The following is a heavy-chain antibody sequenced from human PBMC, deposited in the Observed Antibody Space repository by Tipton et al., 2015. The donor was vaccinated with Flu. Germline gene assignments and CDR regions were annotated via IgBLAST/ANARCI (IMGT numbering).Heavy chain of an antibody. J-gene: IGHJ6*02. Sequence: QLVQSGAEVKKPGASVKVSYKASGYTFTSYYMHWVRQAPGQGLEWMGIINPSGGSTSYAQKFQGRVTMTRDTSTSTVYMELSSLRSEDTAVYYCARLYCSGGSCSGNYYYYYGMDVWGQGTTVTVSS. CDR2: INPSGGST. CDR3: ARLYCSGGSCSGNYYYYYGMDV. CDR1: GYTFTSYY. V-gene: IGHV1-46*01. D-gene: IGHD2-15*01.